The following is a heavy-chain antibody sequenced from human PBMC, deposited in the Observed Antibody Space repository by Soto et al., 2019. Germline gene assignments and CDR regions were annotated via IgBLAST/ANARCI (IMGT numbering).Heavy chain of an antibody. CDR1: GFIFRDYA. J-gene: IGHJ4*02. CDR3: GKERRGSGWSVCDF. Sequence: VRLLESGGGLVQPGGSLRLSCAASGFIFRDYAMNWVRQAPGKGLEWGSDISGSGDSARYADSVKGRFTISRDNSRDTLYLHMNSLRVDDTAVYYRGKERRGSGWSVCDFWGQGDLVTVSS. CDR2: ISGSGDSA. D-gene: IGHD6-19*01. V-gene: IGHV3-23*01.